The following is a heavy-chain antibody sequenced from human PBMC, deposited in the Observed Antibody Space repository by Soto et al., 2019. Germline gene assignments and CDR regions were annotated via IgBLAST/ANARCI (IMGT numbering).Heavy chain of an antibody. V-gene: IGHV3-21*01. Sequence: EVQLVESGGGLVKPGGSLRLSCAASGFTFNPYDMNWGRQAPGKGLEWVSSITTSSAYIYYADSLKGRITISRDNAKNSLFLQMNSLRAEDTAVYYCVRSGTARLLRHSWFDTWGQGTLVTVSS. CDR2: ITTSSAYI. CDR1: GFTFNPYD. D-gene: IGHD2-21*01. CDR3: VRSGTARLLRHSWFDT. J-gene: IGHJ5*02.